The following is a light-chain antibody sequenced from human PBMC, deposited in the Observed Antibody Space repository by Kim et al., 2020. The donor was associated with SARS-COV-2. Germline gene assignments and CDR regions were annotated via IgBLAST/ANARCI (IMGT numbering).Light chain of an antibody. CDR3: QQYNDWPPRIT. J-gene: IGKJ5*01. CDR2: GAS. Sequence: EVVMTQSPATLSASPGERVNLSCRASQSVRSNVAWYQQKPGQAPRLLMYGASIRATGIPARFSGGGSGTEFTLTISSLQSEDFVVYYCQQYNDWPPRITFGQGTRVEIK. CDR1: QSVRSN. V-gene: IGKV3-15*01.